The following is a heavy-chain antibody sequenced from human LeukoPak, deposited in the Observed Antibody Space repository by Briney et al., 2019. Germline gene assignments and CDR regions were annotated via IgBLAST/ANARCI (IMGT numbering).Heavy chain of an antibody. V-gene: IGHV3-23*01. Sequence: GGSLRLSCAASGFTFINYAMSWVRQAPGKGLEWVSVISGSGGSTYYADSVKGRFTISRDNSKNTLYLQMNSLRADDTAIYHCAKATIIVVPAASFDYWGQGTLATVSS. J-gene: IGHJ4*02. CDR2: ISGSGGST. D-gene: IGHD2-2*01. CDR3: AKATIIVVPAASFDY. CDR1: GFTFINYA.